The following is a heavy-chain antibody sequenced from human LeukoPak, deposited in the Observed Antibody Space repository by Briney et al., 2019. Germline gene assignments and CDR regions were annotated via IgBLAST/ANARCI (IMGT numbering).Heavy chain of an antibody. CDR2: SGNDGST. J-gene: IGHJ3*01. V-gene: IGHV3-43*02. CDR3: ASQTKYYSASAGSYWGAFDL. D-gene: IGHD3-10*01. CDR1: GLTFYDQA. Sequence: GGSLRLSCAASGLTFYDQAMHWVRQGPGTGLEWVALSGNDGSTYYADSARGRFTISRDSKNSLYLEMDSLRTEDTALYYCASQTKYYSASAGSYWGAFDLWGQGTMVTVFS.